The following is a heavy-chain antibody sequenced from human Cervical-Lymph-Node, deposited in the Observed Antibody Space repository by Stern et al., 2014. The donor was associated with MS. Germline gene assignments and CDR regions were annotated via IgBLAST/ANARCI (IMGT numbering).Heavy chain of an antibody. D-gene: IGHD4-17*01. V-gene: IGHV3-21*01. Sequence: VQLVESGGGLVKPGGSLRLSCAASGFTFSSYSMNWVRQAPGKGLEWVSSISSSSSYIYYADSVKGRFTISRDNAKNSLYLQMNSLRAEDTAVYYCARVSTVTTSYYYYYGMDVWGQGTTVTVSS. CDR3: ARVSTVTTSYYYYYGMDV. J-gene: IGHJ6*02. CDR1: GFTFSSYS. CDR2: ISSSSSYI.